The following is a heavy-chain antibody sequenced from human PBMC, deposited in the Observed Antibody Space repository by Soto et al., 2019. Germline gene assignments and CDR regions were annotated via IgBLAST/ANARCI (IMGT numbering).Heavy chain of an antibody. V-gene: IGHV1-69*01. J-gene: IGHJ4*02. D-gene: IGHD6-13*01. Sequence: QAQVVQSGAEVRKPGSSVKLSCKASEGTFNSYAIAWVRQAPGQGLEWMGGIIPYYNTLNYAQKFQDRVPMTADDSTNTVYKELSSLRSDDTGVYFCASGASRWSPYVVDSWAQGTLVTVSS. CDR3: ASGASRWSPYVVDS. CDR2: IIPYYNTL. CDR1: EGTFNSYA.